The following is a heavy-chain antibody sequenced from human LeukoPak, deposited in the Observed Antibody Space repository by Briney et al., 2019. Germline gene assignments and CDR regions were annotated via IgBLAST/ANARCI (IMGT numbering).Heavy chain of an antibody. Sequence: GGSLRLSCAASGFTFSSYWMSWVRQAPGKGLEWVANIKRDGSEKYYVDSVKGRFAISRDNAKNSLYLQMNSLRAEDTAVYYCARGRYCSGGSCYSAAFDIWGQGTMVTVSS. CDR2: IKRDGSEK. CDR3: ARGRYCSGGSCYSAAFDI. V-gene: IGHV3-7*01. CDR1: GFTFSSYW. D-gene: IGHD2-15*01. J-gene: IGHJ3*02.